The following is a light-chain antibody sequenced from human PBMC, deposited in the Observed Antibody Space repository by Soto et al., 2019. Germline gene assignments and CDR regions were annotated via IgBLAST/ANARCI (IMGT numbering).Light chain of an antibody. Sequence: QSVLTQTPSVSGAPGQRVTISCTGSSSDIGAGYDVHWYQQLPGTAPKLLIYSHNQRPSGVPDRFSGSKSGTSASLAISGLRSEDEADYYCAAWDDGLSGWVFGGGTKLTVL. V-gene: IGLV1-47*02. CDR2: SHN. J-gene: IGLJ3*02. CDR1: SSDIGAGYD. CDR3: AAWDDGLSGWV.